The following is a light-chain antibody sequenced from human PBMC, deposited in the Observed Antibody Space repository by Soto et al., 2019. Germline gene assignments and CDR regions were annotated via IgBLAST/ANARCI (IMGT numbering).Light chain of an antibody. CDR3: AAWDDSLSGYV. V-gene: IGLV1-47*01. CDR2: RNN. CDR1: SSNIGSNY. Sequence: QSVLTQPPSASGTPGQRVTISCSGSSSNIGSNYVYWYQQLPGTAPKLLIYRNNQRPSGVPDRFSGSKSGTSASVAISGLRSEDEADYYCAAWDDSLSGYVFGTGTKLTVL. J-gene: IGLJ1*01.